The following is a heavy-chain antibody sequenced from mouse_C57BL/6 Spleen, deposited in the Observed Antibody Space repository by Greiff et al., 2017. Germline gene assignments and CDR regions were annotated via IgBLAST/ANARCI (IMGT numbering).Heavy chain of an antibody. CDR2: IDPSDSYT. Sequence: QVQLQQPGAELVMPGASVKLSCKASGYTFTSYWMHWVKQRPGQGLEWIREIDPSDSYTNYNQKFKGKSTLTVDKSSSTAYMQLSSLTSEDSAVYYCARVGTRDFDVWGTGTTVTVSS. J-gene: IGHJ1*03. CDR1: GYTFTSYW. CDR3: ARVGTRDFDV. D-gene: IGHD4-1*01. V-gene: IGHV1-69*01.